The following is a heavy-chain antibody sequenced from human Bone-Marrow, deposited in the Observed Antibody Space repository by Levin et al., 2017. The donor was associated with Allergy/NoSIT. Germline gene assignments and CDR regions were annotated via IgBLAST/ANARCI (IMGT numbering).Heavy chain of an antibody. V-gene: IGHV4-34*01. CDR3: ARGGTMVRGVIKGAFDY. Sequence: PSETLSLTCAVYGGSFSGYYWSWIRQPPGKGLEWIGEINHSGSTNYNPSLKSRVTISVDTSKNQFSLKLSSVTAADTAVYYCARGGTMVRGVIKGAFDYWGQGTLVTVSS. CDR1: GGSFSGYY. CDR2: INHSGST. D-gene: IGHD3-10*01. J-gene: IGHJ4*02.